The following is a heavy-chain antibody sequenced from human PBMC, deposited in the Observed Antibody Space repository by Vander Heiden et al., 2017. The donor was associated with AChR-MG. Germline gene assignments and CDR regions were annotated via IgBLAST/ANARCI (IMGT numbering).Heavy chain of an antibody. J-gene: IGHJ6*02. V-gene: IGHV3-64D*06. CDR3: VKGGTPYYYGMDV. CDR2: ISSNGGST. CDR1: GFPFSSYA. D-gene: IGHD3-16*01. Sequence: EVQLVESGGGLVQPGGSLRLSCSAPGFPFSSYAMHWVRQAPGKGLEYVSAISSNGGSTYYADSVKGRFTISRDNSKNTLYLQMSSLRAEDTAVYYCVKGGTPYYYGMDVWGQGTTVTVSS.